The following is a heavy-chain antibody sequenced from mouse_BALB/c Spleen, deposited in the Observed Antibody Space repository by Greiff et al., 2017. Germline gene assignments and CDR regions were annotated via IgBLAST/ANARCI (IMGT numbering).Heavy chain of an antibody. D-gene: IGHD2-4*01. CDR3: AKGSSTMIPYFDY. CDR1: GFTFSSFG. V-gene: IGHV5-17*02. J-gene: IGHJ2*01. Sequence: DVQLVESGGGLVQPGGSRKLSCAASGFTFSSFGMHWVRQAPEKGLEWVAYISSGSSTIYYADTVKGRFTISRDNPKNTLFLQMTSLRSEDTAMYYCAKGSSTMIPYFDYWGQGTTLTVSS. CDR2: ISSGSSTI.